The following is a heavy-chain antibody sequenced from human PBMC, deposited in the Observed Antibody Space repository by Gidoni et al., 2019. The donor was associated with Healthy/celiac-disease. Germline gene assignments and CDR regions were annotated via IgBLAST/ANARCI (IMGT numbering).Heavy chain of an antibody. CDR1: GYSISSGYY. D-gene: IGHD2-15*01. Sequence: QVQLQESGPGLVKPSETLSLTCAVSGYSISSGYYWGWIRQPPGKGLEWIGSIYHSGSTYYNPSLKSRVTISVDTSKNQFSLKLSSVTAADTAVYYCAREECSGGSCHDYWGQGTLVTVSS. CDR2: IYHSGST. CDR3: AREECSGGSCHDY. J-gene: IGHJ4*02. V-gene: IGHV4-38-2*02.